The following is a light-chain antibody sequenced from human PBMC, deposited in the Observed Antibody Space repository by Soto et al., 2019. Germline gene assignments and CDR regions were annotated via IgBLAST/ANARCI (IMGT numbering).Light chain of an antibody. V-gene: IGLV2-8*01. Sequence: QSALTQPPSASGSPGQSVTISCTGTRSDVGGYNYVSWYQQHPGKAPKLLIYEVTKRPSGVPDRFSGSRSGNTASLTVSALQVEDEADYYCGSNAGSSNPYVFGTGTKLTVL. CDR2: EVT. CDR3: GSNAGSSNPYV. J-gene: IGLJ1*01. CDR1: RSDVGGYNY.